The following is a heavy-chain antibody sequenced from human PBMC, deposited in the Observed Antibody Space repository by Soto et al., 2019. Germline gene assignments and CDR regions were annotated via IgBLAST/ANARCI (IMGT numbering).Heavy chain of an antibody. CDR2: IHYSGNT. J-gene: IGHJ4*02. D-gene: IGHD3-22*01. V-gene: IGHV4-31*03. CDR3: ATNHDDISGRTPLLFDS. Sequence: QVQLQESGPGLVKPSQTLSLTCTVSGDSIGTGGYYWDWIRQHPGNGPEWIGYIHYSGNTYYNPSLKSRLTISRNTSKNQYSLHLSSVTAADTAVYYCATNHDDISGRTPLLFDSWGQGTLVTVSS. CDR1: GDSIGTGGYY.